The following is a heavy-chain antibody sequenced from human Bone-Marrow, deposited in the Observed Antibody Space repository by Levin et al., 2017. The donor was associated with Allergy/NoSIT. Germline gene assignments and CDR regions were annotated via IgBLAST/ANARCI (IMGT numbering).Heavy chain of an antibody. Sequence: PGESLKISCAASGFTISRHSMNWVRQAPGKGLEWVSYISSSSSTIYYADSVKGRFTISRDNAKNSLYLQMNSLRDEDTAVYYCASAYCGGDCYAIDYWGQGTLVTVSS. V-gene: IGHV3-48*02. D-gene: IGHD2-21*01. J-gene: IGHJ4*02. CDR1: GFTISRHS. CDR3: ASAYCGGDCYAIDY. CDR2: ISSSSSTI.